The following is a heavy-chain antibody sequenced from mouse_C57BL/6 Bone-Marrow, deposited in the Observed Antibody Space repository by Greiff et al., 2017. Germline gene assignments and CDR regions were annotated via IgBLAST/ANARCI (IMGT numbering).Heavy chain of an antibody. V-gene: IGHV1-54*01. D-gene: IGHD1-1*01. CDR1: GYAFTNYL. J-gene: IGHJ2*01. CDR3: AKNYGSSYYFDY. Sequence: QVQLQQSGAELVRPGTSVKVSCKASGYAFTNYLIEWVKQRPGQGLEWIGVINPGSGGTNYNEKFKGKATLTEDKSSSTAYMQLSSLTSEDSAVYFCAKNYGSSYYFDYWGQGTTLTVSS. CDR2: INPGSGGT.